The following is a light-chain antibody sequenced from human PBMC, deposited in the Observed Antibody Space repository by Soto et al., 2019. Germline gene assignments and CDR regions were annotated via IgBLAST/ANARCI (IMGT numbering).Light chain of an antibody. J-gene: IGLJ2*01. V-gene: IGLV2-23*01. CDR3: CSYAGSSTPR. CDR2: EGS. CDR1: SSDVGSYNL. Sequence: QSALTQPASVSGSPGQSITISCTGTSSDVGSYNLVSWYQQHPGKAPKLMIYEGSKRPSGVSNRFSGSKSGNTASLTISGHQAEDEADYYCCSYAGSSTPRLGGGTKLTVL.